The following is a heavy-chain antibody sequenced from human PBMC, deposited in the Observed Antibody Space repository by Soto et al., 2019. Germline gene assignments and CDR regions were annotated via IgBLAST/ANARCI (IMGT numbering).Heavy chain of an antibody. CDR1: GFTVSSNY. Sequence: GGSLRLSCAASGFTVSSNYMSWVRQAPGKGLEWVSVIYSGGSTYYADSVKGRFTISRDNSKNTLYLQMNSLRAEDTAVYYCARVHCGGDCRPGEWFYYYGMDVWGQGTTVTVSS. D-gene: IGHD2-21*01. J-gene: IGHJ6*02. CDR3: ARVHCGGDCRPGEWFYYYGMDV. CDR2: IYSGGST. V-gene: IGHV3-53*01.